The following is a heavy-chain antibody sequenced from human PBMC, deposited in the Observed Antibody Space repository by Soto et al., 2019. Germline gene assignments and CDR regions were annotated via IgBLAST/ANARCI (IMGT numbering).Heavy chain of an antibody. Sequence: SGTLSLTCTASGGSSSCSSYYWGWIRQPPGKGLEWIGEINHSGSTNYNPSLKSRVTISVDTSKNQFSLKLSSVTAADTAVYYCARVLGITGTSEDNWFDPWGQGTLVTVSS. V-gene: IGHV4-39*07. CDR2: INHSGST. CDR1: GGSSSCSSYY. CDR3: ARVLGITGTSEDNWFDP. D-gene: IGHD1-7*01. J-gene: IGHJ5*02.